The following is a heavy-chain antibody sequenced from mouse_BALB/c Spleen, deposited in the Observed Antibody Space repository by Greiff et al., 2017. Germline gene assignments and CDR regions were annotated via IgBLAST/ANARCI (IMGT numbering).Heavy chain of an antibody. Sequence: DVHLVESGGGLVKPGGSLKLSCAASGFTFSSYAMSWVRQSPEKRLEWVAEISSGGSYTYYPDTVTGRFTISRDNAKNTLYLEMSSLRSEDTAMYYCARDRSYGSSSWFAYWGQGTLVTVSA. CDR2: ISSGGSYT. J-gene: IGHJ3*01. CDR1: GFTFSSYA. D-gene: IGHD1-1*01. CDR3: ARDRSYGSSSWFAY. V-gene: IGHV5-9-4*01.